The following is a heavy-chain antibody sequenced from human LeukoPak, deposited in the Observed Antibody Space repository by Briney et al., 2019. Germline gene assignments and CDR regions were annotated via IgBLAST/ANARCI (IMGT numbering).Heavy chain of an antibody. J-gene: IGHJ5*02. Sequence: SQTLPLTCTVSGVSISGGDYYWSWIRHPPGKGLEWIGYIYYSVYTYYNPSLKGRITISVDTSKNQFSLKLSSVTAADTAVYYCARSGYTYGTNWFDPWGQGTLVTVSS. D-gene: IGHD5-18*01. CDR2: IYYSVYT. V-gene: IGHV4-30-4*01. CDR3: ARSGYTYGTNWFDP. CDR1: GVSISGGDYY.